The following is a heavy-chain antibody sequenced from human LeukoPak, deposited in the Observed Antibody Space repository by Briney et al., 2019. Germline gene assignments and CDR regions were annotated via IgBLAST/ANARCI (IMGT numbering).Heavy chain of an antibody. J-gene: IGHJ4*02. CDR2: IYYSGST. Sequence: PSETLSLTCTVSGGSISSYYWSWIRQPPGKGLEWIGYIYYSGSTNYNPSLKSRVTISVDTSKNQFSLKLSSVTAADTAVYYCARAQKYGYGTFDYWGQGTLVTVSS. CDR3: ARAQKYGYGTFDY. V-gene: IGHV4-59*01. D-gene: IGHD5-18*01. CDR1: GGSISSYY.